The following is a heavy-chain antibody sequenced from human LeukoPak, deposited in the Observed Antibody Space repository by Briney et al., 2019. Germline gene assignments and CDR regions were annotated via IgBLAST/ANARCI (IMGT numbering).Heavy chain of an antibody. V-gene: IGHV5-10-1*01. J-gene: IGHJ4*02. CDR2: IDPSDSDA. D-gene: IGHD2-15*01. CDR3: ARGQGYCSGGSCFLYYFDY. CDR1: GYRFNSYW. Sequence: GESLKISCKGSGYRFNSYWISWVRQMPGKGLEWMGGIDPSDSDADYSPSFHGHVTFSVDKSITTAFLQWSSLKDSDTAMYYCARGQGYCSGGSCFLYYFDYWGQGTLVTVSS.